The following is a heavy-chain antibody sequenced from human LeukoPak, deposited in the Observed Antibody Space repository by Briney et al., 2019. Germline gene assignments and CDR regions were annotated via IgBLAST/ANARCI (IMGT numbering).Heavy chain of an antibody. CDR3: ATRFARTNWYFDL. V-gene: IGHV1-18*01. CDR2: ISAYNGNT. D-gene: IGHD3-10*02. CDR1: GYTFTSSG. Sequence: ASVKVSCKASGYTFTSSGISWVRQAPGQGLEWMGWISAYNGNTNYAQKLQGRVTMTTDTSTSTAYMELRSLRSDDTAVYYCATRFARTNWYFDLWGRGTLVTVSS. J-gene: IGHJ2*01.